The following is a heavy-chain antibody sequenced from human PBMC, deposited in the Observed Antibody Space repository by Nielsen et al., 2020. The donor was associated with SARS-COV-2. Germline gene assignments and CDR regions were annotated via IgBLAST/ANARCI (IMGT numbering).Heavy chain of an antibody. Sequence: ASVKVSCKASGYTFTSYDIIWVRQATGQGLEWMGWMNPNSGNTGYAQKFQGRVTMTRNTSISTAYMELSSLRSEDTAVYYCARRGDYDILTGYHFDYWGQGTLVTVSS. V-gene: IGHV1-8*01. D-gene: IGHD3-9*01. CDR2: MNPNSGNT. CDR1: GYTFTSYD. CDR3: ARRGDYDILTGYHFDY. J-gene: IGHJ4*02.